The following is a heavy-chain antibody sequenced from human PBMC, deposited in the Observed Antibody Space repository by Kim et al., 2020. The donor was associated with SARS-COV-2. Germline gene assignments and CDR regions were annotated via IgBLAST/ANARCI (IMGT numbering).Heavy chain of an antibody. J-gene: IGHJ4*02. Sequence: DSVKGRFTISIDNSKSTLYLQMNSLRAEDTAVYYCATRYYDILTGYSGDYWGQGTLVTVSS. CDR3: ATRYYDILTGYSGDY. V-gene: IGHV3-66*01. D-gene: IGHD3-9*01.